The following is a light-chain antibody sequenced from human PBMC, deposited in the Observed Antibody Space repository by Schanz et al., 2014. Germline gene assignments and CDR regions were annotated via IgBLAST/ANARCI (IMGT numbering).Light chain of an antibody. CDR1: SSDVGGYNY. CDR3: CSFAGSSTWV. V-gene: IGLV2-14*01. Sequence: QSALTQPASVSGSPGQSITISCTGTSSDVGGYNYVSWYQQHAGKAPKLMIYDVTNRPSGVSNRFSGSKSGNTASLTISGLQAEDEADYYCCSFAGSSTWVFGGGTKLTVL. CDR2: DVT. J-gene: IGLJ3*02.